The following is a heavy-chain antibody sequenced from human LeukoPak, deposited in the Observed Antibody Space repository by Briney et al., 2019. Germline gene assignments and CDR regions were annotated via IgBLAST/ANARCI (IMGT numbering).Heavy chain of an antibody. CDR1: GLRFSDYY. CDR3: ARVLRYCSGGNCYSGGLGYMDV. D-gene: IGHD2-15*01. CDR2: ISSGGDIM. Sequence: PGGSLRLSCAASGLRFSDYYVSWIRQAPGKGLQWVSYISSGGDIMHYADSVKGRFTSSRDNAKNSLFLQMNSLRAEDTAVYYCARVLRYCSGGNCYSGGLGYMDVWGKGTTVTISS. J-gene: IGHJ6*03. V-gene: IGHV3-11*01.